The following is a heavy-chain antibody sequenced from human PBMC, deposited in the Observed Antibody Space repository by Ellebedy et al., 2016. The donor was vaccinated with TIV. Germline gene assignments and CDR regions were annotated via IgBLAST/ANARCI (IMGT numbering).Heavy chain of an antibody. V-gene: IGHV4-39*01. D-gene: IGHD5-12*01. CDR1: GCSISTSYYY. J-gene: IGHJ4*02. Sequence: SETLSLXXTVSGCSISTSYYYWGCIRQPPGKGLEWIGIIYYSGSTYYNPSLKSRVTISVDTSKNQCSLKLSSVTAADTAVFFCGGYDLARSYWGQGTHVNVSS. CDR2: IYYSGST. CDR3: GGYDLARSY.